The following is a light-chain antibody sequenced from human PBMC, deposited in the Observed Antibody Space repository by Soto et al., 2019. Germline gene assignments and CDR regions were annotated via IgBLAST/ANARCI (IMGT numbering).Light chain of an antibody. CDR1: QSISNH. V-gene: IGKV1-39*01. J-gene: IGKJ1*01. Sequence: DIQMTQSPSSLSASVRDRVTITCRASQSISNHLNWYQQKPGKAPKLLIFAASSLQSGVPSRFSGSGSGTDFSLTISSLQPEDVATYFCQKYNSPPRTFGQGTKVDIK. CDR2: AAS. CDR3: QKYNSPPRT.